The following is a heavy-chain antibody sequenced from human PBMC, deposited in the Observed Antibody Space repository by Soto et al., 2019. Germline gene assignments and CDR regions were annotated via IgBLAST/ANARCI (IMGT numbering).Heavy chain of an antibody. V-gene: IGHV4-39*01. Sequence: SETLSLTCTVSGDSIRSSSYWGWIRQPPGKGLEWIGSIYSTGNTYYNPSLNSQVTISVDTSKNQFSLNVISVTAADTAVYYCRRSSRYSTDVWGEGTTVT. CDR3: RRSSRYSTDV. CDR1: GDSIRSSSY. J-gene: IGHJ6*02. CDR2: IYSTGNT. D-gene: IGHD6-13*01.